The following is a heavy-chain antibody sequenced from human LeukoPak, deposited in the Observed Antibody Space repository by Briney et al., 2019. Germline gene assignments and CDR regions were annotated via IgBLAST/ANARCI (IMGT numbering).Heavy chain of an antibody. V-gene: IGHV4-34*01. CDR2: INHSGST. CDR3: AREDTAMVNDY. Sequence: SETLSLTCAVYGGSFSGYYWSWIRQPPGKGLEWIGEINHSGSTNHNPSLKSRVTISVDTSKNQFSLKLSSVTAADTAVYYCAREDTAMVNDYWGQGTLVTVSS. CDR1: GGSFSGYY. J-gene: IGHJ4*02. D-gene: IGHD5-18*01.